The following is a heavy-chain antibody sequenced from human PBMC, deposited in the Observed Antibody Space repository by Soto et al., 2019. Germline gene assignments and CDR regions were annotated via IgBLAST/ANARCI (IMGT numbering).Heavy chain of an antibody. Sequence: PGGSLRLSCAASGFTFSNAWMNWVRQAPGKGLEWVGRIKSKTDGGTTDYAAPVKGRFTISRDDSKNTLYLQMNSLKTEDTAVYYCTTDPSPKYCSGGSCYPLYYYYGMDVWGQGTTVTVS. J-gene: IGHJ6*02. CDR2: IKSKTDGGTT. V-gene: IGHV3-15*07. D-gene: IGHD2-15*01. CDR3: TTDPSPKYCSGGSCYPLYYYYGMDV. CDR1: GFTFSNAW.